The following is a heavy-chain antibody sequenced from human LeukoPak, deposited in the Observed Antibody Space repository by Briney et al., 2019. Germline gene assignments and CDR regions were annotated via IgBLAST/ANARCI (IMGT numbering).Heavy chain of an antibody. CDR2: IDPDTGDT. Sequence: ASVKVSCKPSGYTFIDHYLHWVRQAPGQGLESLGWIDPDTGDTNYPQKFQGRVTMTRDTSISTAYTELNRLRSDDTAVYYCARAGHNSNSGGYDLWGLGTLVTVSS. D-gene: IGHD3-22*01. CDR3: ARAGHNSNSGGYDL. CDR1: GYTFIDHY. J-gene: IGHJ5*02. V-gene: IGHV1-2*02.